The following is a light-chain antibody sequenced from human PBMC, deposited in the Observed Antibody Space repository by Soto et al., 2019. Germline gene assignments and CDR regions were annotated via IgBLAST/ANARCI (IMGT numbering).Light chain of an antibody. CDR3: QQYGRSPSCT. J-gene: IGKJ4*01. Sequence: EIVLTQSPGTLSLSPGERATLSCRASQSVSSSYLAWYQQKPGQAPRLLIYGASSSATGIPDRFSGSGSGTDFTLTISRLEPEEFAVYYCQQYGRSPSCTFGGGTKVEIK. V-gene: IGKV3-20*01. CDR1: QSVSSSY. CDR2: GAS.